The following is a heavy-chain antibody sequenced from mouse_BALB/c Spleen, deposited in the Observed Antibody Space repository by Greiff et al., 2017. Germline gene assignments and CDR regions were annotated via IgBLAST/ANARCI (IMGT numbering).Heavy chain of an antibody. CDR2: ISYDGSN. J-gene: IGHJ4*01. V-gene: IGHV3-6*02. CDR3: ACRGNYYDSSYAMDY. Sequence: DVQLQESGPGLVKPSQSLSLTCSVTGYSITSGYYWNWIRQFPGNKLEWMGYISYDGSNNYNPSLKNKISITRDTSKNQFFLKLNTVTAEDTATYYCACRGNYYDSSYAMDYWGQGTSVTVSS. D-gene: IGHD1-1*01. CDR1: GYSITSGYY.